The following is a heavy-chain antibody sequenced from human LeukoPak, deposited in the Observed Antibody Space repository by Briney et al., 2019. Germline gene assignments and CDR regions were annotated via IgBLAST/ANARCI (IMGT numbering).Heavy chain of an antibody. CDR1: GYTFTGYY. CDR2: INPNSGGT. D-gene: IGHD3-9*01. V-gene: IGHV1-2*02. Sequence: GSVRVSCKASGYTFTGYYLFWVRQAPGQGLEWMGWINPNSGGTKYAQKFQGRVTMTRDTSISAAYMELGRLRSDDTAVYYCASHYDILTGYHTDHDAFDIWGQGTMVTVSS. CDR3: ASHYDILTGYHTDHDAFDI. J-gene: IGHJ3*02.